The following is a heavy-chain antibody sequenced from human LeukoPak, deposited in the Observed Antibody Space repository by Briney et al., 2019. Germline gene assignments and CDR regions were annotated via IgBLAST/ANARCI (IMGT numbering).Heavy chain of an antibody. Sequence: SETLSLTCTVSGGSISSGDYYWSWIRQPPGKGLEWIGYIYYSGSTNYNPSLKSRVTISVDTSKNQFSLKLSSVTAADTAVYYCARGGYYYYGMDVWGQGTTVTVSS. CDR2: IYYSGST. CDR1: GGSISSGDYY. V-gene: IGHV4-61*08. J-gene: IGHJ6*02. D-gene: IGHD5-12*01. CDR3: ARGGYYYYGMDV.